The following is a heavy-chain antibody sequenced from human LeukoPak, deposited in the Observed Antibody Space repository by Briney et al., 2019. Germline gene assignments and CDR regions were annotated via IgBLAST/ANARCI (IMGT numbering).Heavy chain of an antibody. J-gene: IGHJ4*02. CDR3: ARTGMVSYYFDY. CDR2: ITPSGGST. CDR1: GYTFTSYY. D-gene: IGHD3-10*01. V-gene: IGHV1-46*01. Sequence: ASVKVSCKASGYTFTSYYMHWVRQAPGQGLEWMGIITPSGGSTSYAQKFQGRVTMTRDTSTSTVYMELSSLRSEDTATYYCARTGMVSYYFDYWGQATLVTVSS.